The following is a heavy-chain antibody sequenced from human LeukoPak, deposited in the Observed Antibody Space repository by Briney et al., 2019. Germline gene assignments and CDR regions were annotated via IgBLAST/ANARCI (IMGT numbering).Heavy chain of an antibody. CDR1: GGTFSSYA. J-gene: IGHJ4*02. V-gene: IGHV1-69*13. D-gene: IGHD3-10*01. CDR3: ASDYYGSGSYKGY. CDR2: IIPIFGTA. Sequence: SVKVSCKASGGTFSSYAISWVRQAPGQGLEWRGGIIPIFGTANYAQKFQGRVTITADESTSTAYMELSSLRSEDTAVYYCASDYYGSGSYKGYWGQGTLVTVSS.